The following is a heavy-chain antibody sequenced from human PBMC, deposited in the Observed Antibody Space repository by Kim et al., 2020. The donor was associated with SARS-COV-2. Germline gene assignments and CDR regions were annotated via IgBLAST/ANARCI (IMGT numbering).Heavy chain of an antibody. Sequence: YADSVKGRFTISRDNAKNSLYLQMNSLRAEDTAVYYCARDLGGSGNWFDPWGQGTLVTVSS. J-gene: IGHJ5*02. V-gene: IGHV3-11*04. D-gene: IGHD3-10*01. CDR3: ARDLGGSGNWFDP.